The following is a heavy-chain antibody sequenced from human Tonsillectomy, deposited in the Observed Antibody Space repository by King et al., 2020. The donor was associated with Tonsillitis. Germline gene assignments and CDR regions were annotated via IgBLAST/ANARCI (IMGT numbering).Heavy chain of an antibody. V-gene: IGHV3-7*02. J-gene: IGHJ4*02. D-gene: IGHD7-27*01. CDR2: IKHDGSDK. CDR3: GRANWGRIDY. CDR1: GFPFSAHW. Sequence: DVQLVESGGGLVPPGGSLRLSCAASGFPFSAHWMAWARQVPGKGLEWVANIKHDGSDKYYVDSMEGRFSISKDDAKNSVYLQMNSLRVEDTAVYYCGRANWGRIDYWGQGALVIVSS.